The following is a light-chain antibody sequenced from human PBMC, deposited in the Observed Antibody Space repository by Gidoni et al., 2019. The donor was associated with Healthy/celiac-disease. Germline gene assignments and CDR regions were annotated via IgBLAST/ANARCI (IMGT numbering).Light chain of an antibody. CDR1: QSISSY. J-gene: IGKJ1*01. CDR2: AAS. Sequence: DIHMPQSPSSLSASVGDRVTITCRASQSISSYLNWYQQKPGKAPKLLIYAASSLKSGVPSRFSGSGSGTDFTLTISSLQPEDFATYYCQQSYSTPWTFXQXTKVEIK. CDR3: QQSYSTPWT. V-gene: IGKV1-39*01.